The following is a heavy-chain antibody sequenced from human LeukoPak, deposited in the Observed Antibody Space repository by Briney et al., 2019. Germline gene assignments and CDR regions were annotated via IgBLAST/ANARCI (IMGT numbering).Heavy chain of an antibody. CDR3: AREGPDTYYDTPDDAFDI. D-gene: IGHD3-22*01. Sequence: KPSETLSLICGVYGGSFGGYYWSWIRQPPGKGLEWIGEINHSGSTNYNPSLKSRVTISIDTSKNQFSLKLSSVTAADTAVYYCAREGPDTYYDTPDDAFDIWGQGTMVTVSS. CDR1: GGSFGGYY. V-gene: IGHV4-34*01. J-gene: IGHJ3*02. CDR2: INHSGST.